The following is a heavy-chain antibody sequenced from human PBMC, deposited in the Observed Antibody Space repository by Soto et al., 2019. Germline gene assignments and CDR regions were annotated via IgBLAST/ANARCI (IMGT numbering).Heavy chain of an antibody. CDR3: ARRAQDAFDI. J-gene: IGHJ3*02. V-gene: IGHV4-34*01. CDR1: GGSFSGYY. CDR2: INHSGST. Sequence: PSETLSLTCAVYGGSFSGYYWSWIRQPPGKGLEWIGEINHSGSTNYNPSLKSRVTISVDTSKNQFSLKLSSVTAADTAVYYCARRAQDAFDIRGQGTMVTVSS.